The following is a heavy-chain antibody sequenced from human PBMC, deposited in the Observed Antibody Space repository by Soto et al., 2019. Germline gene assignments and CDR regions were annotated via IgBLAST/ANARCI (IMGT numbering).Heavy chain of an antibody. CDR3: ARALRDYYDSCGYSSEPHDAFDI. J-gene: IGHJ3*02. D-gene: IGHD3-22*01. CDR2: INPNSGGT. V-gene: IGHV1-2*04. CDR1: GYTFTGYY. Sequence: AASVKVSCKASGYTFTGYYMHWVRQAPGQGLEWMGWINPNSGGTNYAQKFQGWVTMTRDTSTSTAYMELSSLRSEDTAVYYCARALRDYYDSCGYSSEPHDAFDIWGQGTMVTVSS.